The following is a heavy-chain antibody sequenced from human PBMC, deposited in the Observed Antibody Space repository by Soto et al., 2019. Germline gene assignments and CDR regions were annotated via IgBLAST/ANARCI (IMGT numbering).Heavy chain of an antibody. D-gene: IGHD3-10*01. CDR1: CVSLSGYY. J-gene: IGHJ6*02. CDR3: ARCPRGSGSYYHTYYYYYYGMDV. V-gene: IGHV4-34*01. Sequence: SETLSLTCAVYCVSLSGYYWSSIRQPPGKWLEGIGEINHSGSTNYNPSLKSRVTISVDTSKNQFSLKLRSVTAADTAVYYCARCPRGSGSYYHTYYYYYYGMDVWGQGTTVTVSS. CDR2: INHSGST.